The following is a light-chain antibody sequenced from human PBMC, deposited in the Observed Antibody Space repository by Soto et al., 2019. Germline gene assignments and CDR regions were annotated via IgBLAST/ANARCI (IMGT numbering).Light chain of an antibody. CDR2: AAS. J-gene: IGKJ5*01. V-gene: IGKV1-39*01. CDR1: QSISSY. CDR3: QQSYSTLIT. Sequence: DRGTMTYRASQSISSYLNWYQQKPGKAPKLLIYAASSLQSGVPSRFSGSGSGTDFTLTISSLQPEDFATYYCQQSYSTLITFGQGTRLEIK.